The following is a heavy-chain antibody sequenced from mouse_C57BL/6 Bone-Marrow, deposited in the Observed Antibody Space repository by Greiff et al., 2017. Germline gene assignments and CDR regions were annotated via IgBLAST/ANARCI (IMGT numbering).Heavy chain of an antibody. V-gene: IGHV1-7*01. CDR1: GYTFTSYW. J-gene: IGHJ2*01. D-gene: IGHD1-1*01. CDR3: SRWHYCGSRDY. Sequence: VQLQQSGAELAKPGASVKLSCKASGYTFTSYWMHWVKQRPGQGLEWIGYINPSSGYTKYNQKFKDQATLTADKASSTSYMQLSSLTYEDSAVYYCSRWHYCGSRDYWGQGTTLTVSA. CDR2: INPSSGYT.